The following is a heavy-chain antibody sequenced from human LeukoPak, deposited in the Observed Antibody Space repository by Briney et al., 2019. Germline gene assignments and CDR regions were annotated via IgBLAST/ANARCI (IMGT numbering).Heavy chain of an antibody. J-gene: IGHJ4*02. V-gene: IGHV3-33*08. CDR2: IWYDGSNK. Sequence: PGGSLRLSCAASGFTFSSYGMHWVRQAPGKGLEWVAVIWYDGSNKYYADSVKGRFTISRDNSKNTLYLQMNSLRAEDTAVYYCAREGRWPMVRGPVGYWGQGTLVTVSS. CDR1: GFTFSSYG. CDR3: AREGRWPMVRGPVGY. D-gene: IGHD3-10*01.